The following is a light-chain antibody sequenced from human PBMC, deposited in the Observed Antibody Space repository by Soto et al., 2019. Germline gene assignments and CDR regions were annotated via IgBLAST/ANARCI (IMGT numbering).Light chain of an antibody. Sequence: DIPMTQSPSTLSASVGDRVTITCRASQSINNWLAWYHQKPGKAPELLIYGTSTLESGVPSRFSGSGSGTEFTLTISSLQPEDFATYYCQQYHTYPLSFGGGTKVEVK. V-gene: IGKV1-5*03. CDR1: QSINNW. CDR2: GTS. CDR3: QQYHTYPLS. J-gene: IGKJ4*01.